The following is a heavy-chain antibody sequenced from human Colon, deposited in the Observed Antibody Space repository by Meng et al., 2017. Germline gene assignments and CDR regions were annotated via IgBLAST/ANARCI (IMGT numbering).Heavy chain of an antibody. CDR1: GGSFSGYY. J-gene: IGHJ5*02. Sequence: QVQPQRGGAGLLTPAEILSPTFAVSGGSFSGYYWSWISKPPGKGLGWSGEIKHSGSTNYNPSLKSRVTISVDTSKNQFSLKLSSVTAADTAVYYCARERLSSGWYGGRWFDPWGQGTLVTVSS. CDR3: ARERLSSGWYGGRWFDP. V-gene: IGHV4-34*01. CDR2: IKHSGST. D-gene: IGHD6-19*01.